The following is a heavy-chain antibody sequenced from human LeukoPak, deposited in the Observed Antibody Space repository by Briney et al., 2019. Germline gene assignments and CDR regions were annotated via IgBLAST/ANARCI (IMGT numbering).Heavy chain of an antibody. J-gene: IGHJ4*02. CDR3: AREDFSSGYYH. D-gene: IGHD3-22*01. CDR1: GYTFTSYG. V-gene: IGHV1-18*01. Sequence: ASVTVSCKASGYTFTSYGISWVREAPEQGLEWMGWISAYNGNTNYAQKLQGRVTMTTDTSTSTAYMELRSLRSDDTAVYYCAREDFSSGYYHWGQGTLVTVSS. CDR2: ISAYNGNT.